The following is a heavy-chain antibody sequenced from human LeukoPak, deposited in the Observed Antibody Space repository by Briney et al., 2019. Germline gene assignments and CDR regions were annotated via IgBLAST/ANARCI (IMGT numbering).Heavy chain of an antibody. CDR2: IYYSGST. D-gene: IGHD6-6*01. Sequence: SETLSLTCTVSGGSISSYYWSWIRQPPGKGLEWIGYIYYSGSTNYNPSLKSRVTISVDTSKNQFSLKLSSVTAADTAVYYCARGPPLKGSRWFDPWGQGTLVTVSS. V-gene: IGHV4-59*01. CDR3: ARGPPLKGSRWFDP. CDR1: GGSISSYY. J-gene: IGHJ5*02.